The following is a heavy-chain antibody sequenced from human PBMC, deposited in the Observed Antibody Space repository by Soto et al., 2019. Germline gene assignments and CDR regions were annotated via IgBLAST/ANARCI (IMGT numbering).Heavy chain of an antibody. V-gene: IGHV3-64*04. CDR2: ISTNGGST. CDR3: ARDPYYDSSGYLASNGMDV. CDR1: GFPFSSYA. Sequence: SLRLSCSASGFPFSSYAMHWVRQAPGKGLEYVSSISTNGGSTYYADSVKGRFTISRHNSKNTLYLQMNSLRAEDTAVYYCARDPYYDSSGYLASNGMDVWGQGTTVTVSS. J-gene: IGHJ6*02. D-gene: IGHD3-22*01.